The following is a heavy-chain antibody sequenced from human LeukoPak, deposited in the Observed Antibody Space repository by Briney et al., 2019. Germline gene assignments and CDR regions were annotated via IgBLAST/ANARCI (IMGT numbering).Heavy chain of an antibody. V-gene: IGHV3-53*01. CDR3: ARDLFSGYNYGYGAFDI. D-gene: IGHD5-18*01. Sequence: PGGSLRLSCAASGFTVNTYYMSWVRQAPGKGLEWVSVIYTGGTTDYADSVKGRFTISRDNAMNTLYLQMNSLRVEDTAVYYCARDLFSGYNYGYGAFDIWGQGTMVTVSS. CDR1: GFTVNTYY. CDR2: IYTGGTT. J-gene: IGHJ3*02.